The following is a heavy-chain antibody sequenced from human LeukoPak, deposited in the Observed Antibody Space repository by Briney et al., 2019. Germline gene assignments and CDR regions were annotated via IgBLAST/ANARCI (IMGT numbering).Heavy chain of an antibody. V-gene: IGHV3-48*03. Sequence: GGSLRLSCAASGFTFSSYEMNWVRQAPGKGLEWVSYISSSGSTIYYADSVKGRFTISRDNAKNSLYLQMNSLRAEDTAMYYCARARPSRATGDYWGQGTLVTVSS. D-gene: IGHD5-12*01. CDR3: ARARPSRATGDY. CDR2: ISSSGSTI. CDR1: GFTFSSYE. J-gene: IGHJ4*02.